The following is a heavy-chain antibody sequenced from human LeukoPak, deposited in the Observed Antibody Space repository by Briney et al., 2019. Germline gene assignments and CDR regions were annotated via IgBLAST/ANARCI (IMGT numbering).Heavy chain of an antibody. CDR2: IYTSGST. D-gene: IGHD3-16*02. CDR1: GGSSSSYY. V-gene: IGHV4-4*07. Sequence: PSETLSLTCTVSGGSSSSYYCSWIRQSAGKGLEWIGRIYTSGSTNYNPSLKSRVTMSGDTSKNQFFLNLSSVTAADTAVYYCARGGGYRPDYWGQGTLVTVSS. CDR3: ARGGGYRPDY. J-gene: IGHJ4*02.